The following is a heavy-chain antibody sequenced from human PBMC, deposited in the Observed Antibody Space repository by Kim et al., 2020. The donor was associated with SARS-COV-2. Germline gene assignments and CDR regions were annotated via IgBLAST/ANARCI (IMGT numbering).Heavy chain of an antibody. CDR3: TTGSNRQRGGGDFYH. J-gene: IGHJ1*01. CDR2: TDYTGAT. V-gene: IGHV4-59*13. D-gene: IGHD6-25*01. CDR1: GASFTSYY. Sequence: SETLSLTCPASGASFTSYYWSWIRQPPGKGLEWIAYTDYTGATGYNPSLKSRVTISVDTSKNQFSLKLSSVTAADTAVYYCTTGSNRQRGGGDFYHWGQGTLVTVSS.